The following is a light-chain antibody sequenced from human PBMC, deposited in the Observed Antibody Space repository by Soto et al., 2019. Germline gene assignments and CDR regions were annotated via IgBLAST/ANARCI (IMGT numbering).Light chain of an antibody. CDR2: ATF. CDR3: LQLYNFSWT. CDR1: QSIATY. Sequence: DIKGTQSPTSLTASVGDRVPITCRASQSIATYLIWYPLIRGQAPKVXIYATFSLQNGVLSEFFSSGAGADCTRPIIRLQQEDVSTAYCLQLYNFSWTFGQGTKVEIK. J-gene: IGKJ1*01. V-gene: IGKV1-39*01.